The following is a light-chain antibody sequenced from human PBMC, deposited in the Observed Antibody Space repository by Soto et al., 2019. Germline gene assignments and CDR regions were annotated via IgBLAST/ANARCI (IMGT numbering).Light chain of an antibody. Sequence: DIQMTQSPSTLSASVGDRVTITCRASQSISSWLAWYQQKPGKAPKLLIYKASSLESGVPSRFSGSGSGTEFTLTISSLQPDDFAPYYCQQYNSYSRMFGQGTKVEIK. CDR3: QQYNSYSRM. CDR2: KAS. CDR1: QSISSW. J-gene: IGKJ1*01. V-gene: IGKV1-5*03.